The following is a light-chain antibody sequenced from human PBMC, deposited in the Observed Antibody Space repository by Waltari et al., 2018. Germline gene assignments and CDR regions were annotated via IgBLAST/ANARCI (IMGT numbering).Light chain of an antibody. V-gene: IGKV4-1*01. J-gene: IGKJ5*01. Sequence: DIVMTQFPDSLAVSLGERATINCKSSQSVLYRSNNKEYLAWYQQKPGQPAKLLIYWASNRESGVPDRFSGSGSGTDFTLTISSLQAEDVAVYYCHHYYIPPLTFGQGTRLEIK. CDR1: QSVLYRSNNKEY. CDR3: HHYYIPPLT. CDR2: WAS.